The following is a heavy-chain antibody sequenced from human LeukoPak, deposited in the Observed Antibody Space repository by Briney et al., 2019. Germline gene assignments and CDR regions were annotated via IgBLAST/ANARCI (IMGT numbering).Heavy chain of an antibody. V-gene: IGHV4-59*08. CDR1: GGSISSYY. J-gene: IGHJ5*02. Sequence: SETLSLTCTVSGGSISSYYWSWIRQPPGKGLEWIGYIYYSGSTNYNPSLKSRVTISVDTSKNQFSLRLNSVTAADTAVYYCARRGGSRGNWFDPWGQGTLVTVSS. CDR2: IYYSGST. D-gene: IGHD3-10*01. CDR3: ARRGGSRGNWFDP.